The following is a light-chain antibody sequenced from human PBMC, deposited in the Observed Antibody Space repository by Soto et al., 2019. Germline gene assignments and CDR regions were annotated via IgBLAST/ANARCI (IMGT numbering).Light chain of an antibody. Sequence: DIVMTQSPDSLAVSLGERATINCRSSQTVLYSFNSQNYLAWYQQKPGQPPRLLFYWASTRSSGVSDRFRASGSATDFALNISSLQAEDGAVYYCQQYYSTPYTFCQGTKLEIK. J-gene: IGKJ2*01. V-gene: IGKV4-1*01. CDR1: QTVLYSFNSQNY. CDR3: QQYYSTPYT. CDR2: WAS.